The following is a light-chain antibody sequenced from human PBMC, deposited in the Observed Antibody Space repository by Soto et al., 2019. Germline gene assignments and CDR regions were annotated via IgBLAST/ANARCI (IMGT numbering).Light chain of an antibody. Sequence: QSVLAEPASVTVSPVESITISRTGTSSDVGGYDDVSWYQQPPGKGTKLMTYEVSNRPSEVCNRSSGSKAGNTATMTISGLQAEGEADYCCSSYTSTPTRVFGTGTKVTGL. V-gene: IGLV2-14*03. CDR1: SSDVGGYDD. CDR3: SSYTSTPTRV. CDR2: EVS. J-gene: IGLJ1*01.